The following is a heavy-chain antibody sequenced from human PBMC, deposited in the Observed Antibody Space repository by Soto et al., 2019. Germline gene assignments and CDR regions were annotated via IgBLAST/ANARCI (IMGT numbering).Heavy chain of an antibody. CDR3: ARDGYGDYSFDY. CDR2: IYYSGST. J-gene: IGHJ4*02. D-gene: IGHD4-17*01. V-gene: IGHV4-59*01. Sequence: SETLSLTCTVSGGSISSYYWSWIRQPPGKGLEWIGYIYYSGSTNYNPSLKSRVTISVDTSKNQFSLKLSSVTAADTAVYYCARDGYGDYSFDYWGQGTLVTVSS. CDR1: GGSISSYY.